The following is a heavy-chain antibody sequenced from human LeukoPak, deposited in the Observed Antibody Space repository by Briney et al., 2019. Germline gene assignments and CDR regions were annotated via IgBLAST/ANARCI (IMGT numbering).Heavy chain of an antibody. CDR3: AMEAVAADFDY. CDR1: GFTFSRSA. J-gene: IGHJ4*02. D-gene: IGHD6-19*01. Sequence: GGSLRLSCAASGFTFSRSAMTWVRQAPGRGLEWVSAISATGGSTYYADSVKGRFTISRDNSKNTLYLQMNSLRAEDTAVYYCAMEAVAADFDYWGQGTLVTVSS. V-gene: IGHV3-23*01. CDR2: ISATGGST.